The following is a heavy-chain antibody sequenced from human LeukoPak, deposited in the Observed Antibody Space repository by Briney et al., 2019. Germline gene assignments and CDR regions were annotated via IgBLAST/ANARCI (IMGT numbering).Heavy chain of an antibody. CDR2: ISYDGSNK. CDR1: GFTFSSYG. D-gene: IGHD3-10*02. J-gene: IGHJ4*02. CDR3: AKDQLLLGEQLQLPDY. V-gene: IGHV3-30*18. Sequence: PGRSLRLSRAASGFTFSSYGMHWVRQAPGKGLEWVAVISYDGSNKYYADSVKGRFTISRDNSKNTLYLQMNSLRAEDTAVYYCAKDQLLLGEQLQLPDYWGQGTLVTVSS.